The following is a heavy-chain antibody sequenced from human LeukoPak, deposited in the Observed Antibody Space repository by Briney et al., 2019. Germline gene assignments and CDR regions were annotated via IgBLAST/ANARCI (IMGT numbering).Heavy chain of an antibody. CDR2: VSYDGSNK. CDR1: GFTFSNYA. CDR3: ARESFVGQYYFAY. D-gene: IGHD2/OR15-2a*01. J-gene: IGHJ4*02. V-gene: IGHV3-30-3*01. Sequence: GGSLRLSCAASGFTFSNYAMHWVRQAPGKGLEWVAVVSYDGSNKYYADSVKGRFTISRDNSKNTLYLQMDSLRAEDAAVYYCARESFVGQYYFAYWGQGTPVTVSS.